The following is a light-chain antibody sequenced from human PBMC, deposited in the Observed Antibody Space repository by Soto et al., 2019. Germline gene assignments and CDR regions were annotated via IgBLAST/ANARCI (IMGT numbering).Light chain of an antibody. Sequence: DIVLTQTPLSSHVTLGQPASISCRSSQSLVDSDGYTYLSWLHQRPGQPPRLLIYKVSSRFPGVPDRGSGSGAVTDFTLKISRVEAEDVGVYYCMQGTQFPHTVGKGTKLEIK. V-gene: IGKV2-24*01. J-gene: IGKJ2*01. CDR2: KVS. CDR3: MQGTQFPHT. CDR1: QSLVDSDGYTY.